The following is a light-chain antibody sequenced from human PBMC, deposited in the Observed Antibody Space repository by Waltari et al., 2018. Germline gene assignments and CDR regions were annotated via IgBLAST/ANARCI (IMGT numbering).Light chain of an antibody. CDR3: MQSTHLPWT. CDR2: KIS. J-gene: IGKJ1*01. Sequence: DVVMTQTPLSSPVTLGQPASISCRSSQSLVHRDDSTYFSWLQQRPGQPPRLLIYKISNRCSGVPDRFSGSGAETDFTLTISRVEPEDVGIYYCMQSTHLPWTFGQGTKVEIK. CDR1: QSLVHRDDSTY. V-gene: IGKV2-24*01.